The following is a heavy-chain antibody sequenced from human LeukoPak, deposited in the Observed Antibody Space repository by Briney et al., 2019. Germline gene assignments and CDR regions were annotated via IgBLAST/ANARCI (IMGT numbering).Heavy chain of an antibody. V-gene: IGHV3-23*01. CDR3: AKDFGVDGSGWYFVY. CDR2: ISGSGGSP. J-gene: IGHJ4*02. Sequence: GGSLRLSCAASGFTFGSYAMSWVRQAPGKGLEWVSTISGSGGSPYYADSVKGRFTISRDNSKNTPYLQMNSLRADDTAVYYCAKDFGVDGSGWYFVYWGQGTLVTVSS. D-gene: IGHD6-19*01. CDR1: GFTFGSYA.